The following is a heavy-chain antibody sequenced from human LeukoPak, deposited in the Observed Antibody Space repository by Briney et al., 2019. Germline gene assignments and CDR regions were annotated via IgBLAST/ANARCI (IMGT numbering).Heavy chain of an antibody. D-gene: IGHD5-18*01. CDR3: AREAGYSYVSDY. CDR2: IYYSGST. Sequence: ETLSLTCTVSGGSISSYYWSWIRQPPGKGLEWIGYIYYSGSTNYNPSLKSRVTISVDTSKNQFSLKLSSVTAADTAVYYCAREAGYSYVSDYWGQGTLVTVSS. CDR1: GGSISSYY. J-gene: IGHJ4*02. V-gene: IGHV4-59*01.